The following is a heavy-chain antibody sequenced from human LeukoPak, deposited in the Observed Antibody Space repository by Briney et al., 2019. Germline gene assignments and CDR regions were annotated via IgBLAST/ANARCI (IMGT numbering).Heavy chain of an antibody. CDR1: EFTFSNYAM. CDR3: ASRLLYSSTNWFDP. V-gene: IGHV4-4*02. D-gene: IGHD6-13*01. CDR2: IYHSGST. J-gene: IGHJ5*02. Sequence: PGGSLRLSCEASEFTFSNYAMSWVRQPPGKGLEWIGEIYHSGSTNYNPSLKSRVTISVDKSKNQFSLKLSSVTAADTAVYYCASRLLYSSTNWFDPWGQGTLVTVSS.